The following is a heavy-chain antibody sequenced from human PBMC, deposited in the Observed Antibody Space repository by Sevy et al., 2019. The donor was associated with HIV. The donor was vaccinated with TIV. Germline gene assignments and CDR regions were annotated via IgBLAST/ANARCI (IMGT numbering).Heavy chain of an antibody. CDR2: FDPEDGET. CDR1: GYTLTKLS. CDR3: AAAREYYEDSSGYLDY. V-gene: IGHV1-24*01. J-gene: IGHJ4*02. D-gene: IGHD3-22*01. Sequence: ASVKVSCKVSGYTLTKLSMHWVRQAPGKGLEWMGCFDPEDGETIFEQKFQGRVTMTEDTSTDTAYMELSSLRSEDTAVYYCAAAREYYEDSSGYLDYWGQGTLVTVSS.